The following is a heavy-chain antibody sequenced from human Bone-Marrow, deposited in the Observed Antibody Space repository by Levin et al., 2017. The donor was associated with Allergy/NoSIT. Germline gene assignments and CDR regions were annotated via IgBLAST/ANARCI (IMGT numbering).Heavy chain of an antibody. CDR2: IDQSGNT. V-gene: IGHV4-38-2*01. J-gene: IGHJ4*02. CDR1: NYSISSGFH. CDR3: AKTLGYCSGAGCYYYFDY. Sequence: PSETLSLTCAVSNYSISSGFHWGWIRQPPGKGLEWIGSIDQSGNTYYSPSLKSRVTISVDTSKNQFSLRLTSVSAADTAVYYCAKTLGYCSGAGCYYYFDYWGQGTLVTVSS. D-gene: IGHD2-15*01.